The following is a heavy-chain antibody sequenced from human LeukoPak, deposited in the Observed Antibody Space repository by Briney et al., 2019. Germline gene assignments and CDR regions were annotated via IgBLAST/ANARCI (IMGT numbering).Heavy chain of an antibody. J-gene: IGHJ6*03. V-gene: IGHV3-21*01. CDR2: ISSSSSYI. CDR3: ARVHYYGSGSYYYYYYYMDV. CDR1: GFTFSSYS. D-gene: IGHD3-10*01. Sequence: GGSLRLSCAASGFTFSSYSMNWVRQAPGKGLEWVSSISSSSSYIYYADSVKGRFTISRDNAKNSLYLQMNSLRAEDTAVYYCARVHYYGSGSYYYYYYYMDVWGKGTTVTVSS.